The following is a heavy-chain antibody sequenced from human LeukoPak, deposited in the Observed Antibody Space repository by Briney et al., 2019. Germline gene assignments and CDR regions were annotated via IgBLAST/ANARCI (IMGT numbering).Heavy chain of an antibody. Sequence: ASVKVSCKASGYTFTGYYMHWVRQAPGQGLEWMGWINPNSGGTNYAQKFQGRVTMTRDTSISTAYMELSRLRSDDTAVYYCARGRSGGSSEFDYWGQGTLVTVSS. J-gene: IGHJ4*02. V-gene: IGHV1-2*02. CDR2: INPNSGGT. CDR3: ARGRSGGSSEFDY. D-gene: IGHD2-15*01. CDR1: GYTFTGYY.